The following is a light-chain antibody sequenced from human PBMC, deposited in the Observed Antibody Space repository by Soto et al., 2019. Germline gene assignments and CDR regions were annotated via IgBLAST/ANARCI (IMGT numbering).Light chain of an antibody. CDR3: QQCNNWPPWT. CDR1: QSVGSN. CDR2: GAS. J-gene: IGKJ1*01. V-gene: IGKV3D-15*01. Sequence: EIVMTQCPAILSVSPGERATLSCRASQSVGSNLVWYQQKPGQAPRLLIYGASTRATGIPARFSGSGSGTEFTLTISSLQSEDSAVYFCQQCNNWPPWTFGQETRV.